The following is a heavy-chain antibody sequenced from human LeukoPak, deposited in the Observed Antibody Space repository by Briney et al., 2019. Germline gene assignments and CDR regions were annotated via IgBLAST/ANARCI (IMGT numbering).Heavy chain of an antibody. Sequence: PSETLSLTCTVSGGSISSYYWSWIRQPAGKGLEWIGRIYTSGSTNYNPSLKSRVTMSVDTSKNQFSPKLSSVTAADTAVYYCARQNYDILTGYYMDVWGKGTTVTVSS. CDR1: GGSISSYY. CDR3: ARQNYDILTGYYMDV. CDR2: IYTSGST. J-gene: IGHJ6*03. V-gene: IGHV4-4*07. D-gene: IGHD3-9*01.